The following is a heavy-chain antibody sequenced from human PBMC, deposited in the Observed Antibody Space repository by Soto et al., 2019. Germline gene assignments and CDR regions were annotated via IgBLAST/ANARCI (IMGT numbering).Heavy chain of an antibody. CDR2: INGDGTYT. J-gene: IGHJ4*02. CDR3: ARALDSLGPTAF. CDR1: GFTFSNYW. D-gene: IGHD1-1*01. Sequence: EVQLVESGGGLVQPGGSLRLSCAASGFTFSNYWMYWVRQGPGKGLAWVSRINGDGTYTSSADSVKGRFAISRDNAKNTLYLQMNSLRPEDTALYYCARALDSLGPTAFGGQGTLVTVSS. V-gene: IGHV3-74*01.